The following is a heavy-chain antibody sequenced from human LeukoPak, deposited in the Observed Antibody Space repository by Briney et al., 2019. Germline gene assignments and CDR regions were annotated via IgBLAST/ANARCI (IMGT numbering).Heavy chain of an antibody. CDR2: ISSSSSYI. Sequence: GGSLRLSCAASGFTFSSYSMNWVRQAPGKGLEWVSSISSSSSYIYYADSVKGRFTISRDNSKNTLYLQMNSLRAEDAAVYYCAKDQEWLANIDYWGQGTLVTVSS. CDR3: AKDQEWLANIDY. CDR1: GFTFSSYS. J-gene: IGHJ4*02. V-gene: IGHV3-21*01. D-gene: IGHD6-19*01.